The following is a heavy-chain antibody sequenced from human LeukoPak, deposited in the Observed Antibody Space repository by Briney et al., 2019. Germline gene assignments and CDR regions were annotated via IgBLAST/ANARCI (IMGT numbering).Heavy chain of an antibody. CDR3: ATNCTGASCYGVNFDY. CDR2: ISSTSNYI. D-gene: IGHD2-2*01. J-gene: IGHJ4*02. CDR1: GFTFSSYT. Sequence: GGSLRLSCAASGFTFSSYTMNWVRQAPGKGPEWVSSISSTSNYIYYANSVKGRFTISRDNAKNSLYLQMNSLRAEDTAVYYCATNCTGASCYGVNFDYWGQGALVTVSS. V-gene: IGHV3-21*01.